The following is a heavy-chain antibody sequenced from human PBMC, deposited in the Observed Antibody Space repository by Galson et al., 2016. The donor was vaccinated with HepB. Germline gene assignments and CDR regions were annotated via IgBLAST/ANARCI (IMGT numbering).Heavy chain of an antibody. Sequence: SLRLSCAASGFSFSTYAMHWVRQAPGKGLEWVALISYDGSYSSYADSVKGRFTISRDNSKKTLYLQMNSLRAEDTAVYYCAEVPSMVRGFWGQGTMVTVSS. J-gene: IGHJ3*01. CDR1: GFSFSTYA. CDR2: ISYDGSYS. CDR3: AEVPSMVRGF. D-gene: IGHD3-10*01. V-gene: IGHV3-30*18.